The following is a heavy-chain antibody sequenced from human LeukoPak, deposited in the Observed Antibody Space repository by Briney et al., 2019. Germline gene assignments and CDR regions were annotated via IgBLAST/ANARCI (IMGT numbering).Heavy chain of an antibody. D-gene: IGHD5-12*01. CDR2: IYYNGNT. CDR1: GGSISSYY. J-gene: IGHJ4*02. V-gene: IGHV4-59*01. CDR3: ARNSPVANY. Sequence: SETLSLTCTVSGGSISSYYWSWIRQPPGKGLEWIGYIYYNGNTGYNPSLKNRVTISVDTSKNQFSLKLSSVTAADTAVYYCARNSPVANYWGQGTLVTVSS.